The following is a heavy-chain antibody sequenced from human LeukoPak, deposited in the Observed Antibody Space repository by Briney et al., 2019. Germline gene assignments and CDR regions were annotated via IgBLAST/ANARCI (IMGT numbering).Heavy chain of an antibody. V-gene: IGHV3-7*01. J-gene: IGHJ4*02. CDR3: VSGFLQWLY. CDR1: GVSFSSDW. Sequence: GGSLRLSCAASGVSFSSDWMSWGRQAPGKGLEWVANINPDGSNMLYVDSVKGRFTISRDNAKNSLYLQMNNLRAEDTAVYFCVSGFLQWLYWGQGTLVTVSS. D-gene: IGHD3-3*01. CDR2: INPDGSNM.